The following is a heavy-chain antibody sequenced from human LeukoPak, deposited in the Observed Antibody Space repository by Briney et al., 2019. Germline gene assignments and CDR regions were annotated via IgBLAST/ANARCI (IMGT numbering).Heavy chain of an antibody. J-gene: IGHJ4*02. CDR1: GITFNYYW. Sequence: GGSLRLSCAASGITFNYYWMHWVRHAPGKGLVWVSRIDADGSSATYADSVKGRFTISRDNAKNTLYLQMDSLRAEDTAVYSCTREGGYDPFEYWGQGTLVTVSS. V-gene: IGHV3-74*01. CDR2: IDADGSSA. D-gene: IGHD5-12*01. CDR3: TREGGYDPFEY.